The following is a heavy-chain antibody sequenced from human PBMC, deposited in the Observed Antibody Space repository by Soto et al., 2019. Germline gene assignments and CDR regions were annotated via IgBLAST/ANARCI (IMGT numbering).Heavy chain of an antibody. J-gene: IGHJ5*02. CDR3: ASSTAVQLERNNWFDP. D-gene: IGHD1-1*01. V-gene: IGHV1-69*02. CDR2: IIPILGIA. Sequence: QVQLVQSGAEVKKPGSSVKVSCKASGGTFSSYTISWVRQAPGQGLEWMGRIIPILGIANYAQKFQGRVTITADKSTSTASMELSSLRSEDTAVYYCASSTAVQLERNNWFDPWGQGTLVTVSS. CDR1: GGTFSSYT.